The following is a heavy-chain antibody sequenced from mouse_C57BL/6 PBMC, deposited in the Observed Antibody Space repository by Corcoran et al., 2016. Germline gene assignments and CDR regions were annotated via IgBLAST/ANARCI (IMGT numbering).Heavy chain of an antibody. CDR2: INTYSGVP. Sequence: QIQLVQSGPELKKPGETVKISCKASGYTFTTYGMNWVKQAPGKGLKWMGWINTYSGVPTYADDFKGRFAFSLATSASTAYLQINNLKNEDTPTYFCARKPYAMDSWGQGTSVTVSS. CDR3: ARKPYAMDS. J-gene: IGHJ4*01. V-gene: IGHV9-3*01. CDR1: GYTFTTYG.